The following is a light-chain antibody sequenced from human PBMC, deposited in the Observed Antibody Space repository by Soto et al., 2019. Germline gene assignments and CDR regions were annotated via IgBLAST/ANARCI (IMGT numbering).Light chain of an antibody. CDR3: QQYNGSPFT. CDR1: QSISHY. Sequence: EIVLTQSPGTLSLSPGERATLSCRANQSISHYLAWYQQKPGQSPRLLIYGAASRAIGIPDRFNGSGSETTFTLTISRLQPEDSALYYCQQYNGSPFTFGPGTKVAIK. J-gene: IGKJ3*01. V-gene: IGKV3-20*01. CDR2: GAA.